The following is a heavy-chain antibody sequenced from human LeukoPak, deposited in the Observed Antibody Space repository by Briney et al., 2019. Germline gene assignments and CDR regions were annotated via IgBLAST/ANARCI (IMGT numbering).Heavy chain of an antibody. Sequence: GESLKISCKGSGYSFTSYWIGWVRQMPGEGLEWMGIIYPGDSDTRYSPSFQGQVTISADKSISTAYLQWSSLKASETAMYYCARQYRDDYCGGACYVDYWGQGTLVTVSS. CDR1: GYSFTSYW. D-gene: IGHD2-21*02. V-gene: IGHV5-51*01. J-gene: IGHJ4*02. CDR2: IYPGDSDT. CDR3: ARQYRDDYCGGACYVDY.